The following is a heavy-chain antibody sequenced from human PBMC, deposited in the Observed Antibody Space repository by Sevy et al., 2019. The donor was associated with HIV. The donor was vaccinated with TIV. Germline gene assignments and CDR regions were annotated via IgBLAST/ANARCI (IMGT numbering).Heavy chain of an antibody. Sequence: SETLSLTCAVSGASINSSHWWSWVRQSPGKGLEWIGEISHSGSANYNPSLKTRVNISVDKSKNQFSLKLNSVTAADTALHYCTRDSPYYDSSNYWFFDLWGQGTPVTVSS. V-gene: IGHV4-4*02. CDR3: TRDSPYYDSSNYWFFDL. CDR2: ISHSGSA. D-gene: IGHD3-22*01. J-gene: IGHJ4*02. CDR1: GASINSSHW.